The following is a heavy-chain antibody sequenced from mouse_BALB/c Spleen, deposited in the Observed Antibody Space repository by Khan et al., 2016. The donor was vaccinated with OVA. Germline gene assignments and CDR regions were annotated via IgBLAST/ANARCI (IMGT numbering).Heavy chain of an antibody. J-gene: IGHJ2*01. CDR1: GYSFTTYW. V-gene: IGHV1S126*01. CDR2: IDPSDSET. CDR3: ARGVDY. Sequence: QVQLQQSGPQLIRPGASVKISCKASGYSFTTYWMYWVKQRPGQGLEWIGMIDPSDSETRLNQKFKDKATLTVDKSSSTAYMQLSSPTSEDSAVYYCARGVDYLGQGTTLTVSS.